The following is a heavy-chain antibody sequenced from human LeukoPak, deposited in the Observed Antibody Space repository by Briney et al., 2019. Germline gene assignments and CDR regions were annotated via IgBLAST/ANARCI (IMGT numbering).Heavy chain of an antibody. J-gene: IGHJ3*02. D-gene: IGHD1-14*01. V-gene: IGHV3-48*03. Sequence: GGSLRLSCAASGFTFSSYEMNWVRQAPGKGLEWVSYISSDGSTTYYVDSVKGRFTISRDNAKNSLFLQINSLRAEDTALYYCTRDPDPSVAFDIWGQGTMVAVSS. CDR3: TRDPDPSVAFDI. CDR1: GFTFSSYE. CDR2: ISSDGSTT.